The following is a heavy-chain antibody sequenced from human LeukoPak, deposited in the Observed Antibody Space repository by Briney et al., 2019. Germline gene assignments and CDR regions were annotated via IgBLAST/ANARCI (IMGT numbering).Heavy chain of an antibody. D-gene: IGHD3-10*01. CDR1: GFTFSNYA. J-gene: IGHJ6*03. CDR3: AKGSYGSGSYPYYYYYYYMDV. V-gene: IGHV3-23*01. CDR2: ITGSGFST. Sequence: PGGSLRLSCAASGFTFSNYAMSWVRQAPGKGLEWVSAITGSGFSTYYADSVKGRFTISRDNSKNTLYLQMNSLRAEDTAVYHCAKGSYGSGSYPYYYYYYYMDVWGKGTTVTISS.